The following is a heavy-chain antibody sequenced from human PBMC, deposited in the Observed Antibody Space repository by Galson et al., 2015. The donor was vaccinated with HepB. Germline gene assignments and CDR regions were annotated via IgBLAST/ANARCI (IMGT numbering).Heavy chain of an antibody. J-gene: IGHJ4*02. CDR1: GFSFSSYR. Sequence: SLRLSCAASGFSFSSYRMHWVRQAPGKGLVWVSRINSDKSGTTYADSVRGRFTISRDNARNTLYLQMDSLRVEDTAVYYCAREGGGYFTDFDSWGQGTLVTVSS. CDR2: INSDKSGT. V-gene: IGHV3-74*01. D-gene: IGHD3-3*01. CDR3: AREGGGYFTDFDS.